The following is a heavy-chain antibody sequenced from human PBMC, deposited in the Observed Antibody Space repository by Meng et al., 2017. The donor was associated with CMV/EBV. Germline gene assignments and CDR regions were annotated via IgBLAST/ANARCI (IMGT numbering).Heavy chain of an antibody. CDR3: ARDSRIAAAGTFDC. J-gene: IGHJ4*02. D-gene: IGHD6-13*01. CDR2: INWNGGNT. CDR1: GFTFDDDG. V-gene: IGHV3-20*04. Sequence: GGSLRLSCAASGFTFDDDGMSWVRQAPGKGLEWVSGINWNGGNTGYVDSVKGRSTISRDSAKNSLYLQMNSLRAEDTAVYYCARDSRIAAAGTFDCWGQGTLVTVSS.